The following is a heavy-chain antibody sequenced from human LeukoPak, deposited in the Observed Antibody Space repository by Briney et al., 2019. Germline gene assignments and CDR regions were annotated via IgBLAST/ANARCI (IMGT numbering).Heavy chain of an antibody. CDR3: AKDISTMIGYYYFDY. CDR2: ISWNSGSI. Sequence: LTGGSLRLSCAASGFTFDDYAMHWVRQAPGKGLEWVSGISWNSGSIGYADSVKGRFTISRDNAKNSLYLQMNSLRAEDTALYYCAKDISTMIGYYYFDYWGQGTLVTVSS. J-gene: IGHJ4*02. D-gene: IGHD3-22*01. V-gene: IGHV3-9*01. CDR1: GFTFDDYA.